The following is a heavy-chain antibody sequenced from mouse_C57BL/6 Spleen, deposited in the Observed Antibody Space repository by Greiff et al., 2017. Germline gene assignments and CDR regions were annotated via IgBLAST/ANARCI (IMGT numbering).Heavy chain of an antibody. CDR3: AMGDYDEDY. J-gene: IGHJ2*01. CDR2: IHPSDRDT. D-gene: IGHD2-4*01. V-gene: IGHV1-74*01. Sequence: QVQLQQPGAELVKPGASLKVSCTASGYTFTSYWMHWVKQRPGQGLEWIGRIHPSDRDTNYNHKFKGKATLTVDKSSSTAYMQLSSLTAEDTAVYYCAMGDYDEDYWGQGTTLTVSA. CDR1: GYTFTSYW.